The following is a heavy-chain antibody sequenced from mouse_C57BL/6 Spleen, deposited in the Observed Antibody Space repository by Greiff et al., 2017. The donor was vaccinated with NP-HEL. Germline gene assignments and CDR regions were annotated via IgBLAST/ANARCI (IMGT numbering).Heavy chain of an antibody. D-gene: IGHD1-1*01. V-gene: IGHV1-26*01. CDR1: GYTFTDYY. Sequence: VQLQQSGPELVKPGASVKISCKASGYTFTDYYMNWVKQSHGKSLEWIGDINPNNGGTSYNETFKGKATLTVDKSSSTAYMELRRLTSEDSAVYYCARNYGSSYGFAYWGQGTLVTVSA. CDR2: INPNNGGT. CDR3: ARNYGSSYGFAY. J-gene: IGHJ3*01.